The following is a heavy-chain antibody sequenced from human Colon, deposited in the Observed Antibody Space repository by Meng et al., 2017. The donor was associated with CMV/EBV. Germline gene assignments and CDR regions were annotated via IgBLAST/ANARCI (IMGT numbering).Heavy chain of an antibody. J-gene: IGHJ4*02. CDR2: IYYSGYT. CDR1: GGSISSSTYY. V-gene: IGHV4-39*07. Sequence: QLQLQESGPGLVKPSETLSLTCTVSGGSISSSTYYWGWIRQTPGKGLEWIGNIYYSGYTYYNPSLKSRLTISVDTSKNQFSLKLTSVTAADTAVYYCATDYGDYYFDRLGQGTLVTVSS. D-gene: IGHD4-17*01. CDR3: ATDYGDYYFDR.